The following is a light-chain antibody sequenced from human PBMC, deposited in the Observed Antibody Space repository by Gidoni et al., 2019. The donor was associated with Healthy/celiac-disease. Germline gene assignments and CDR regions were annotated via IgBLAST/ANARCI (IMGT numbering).Light chain of an antibody. CDR1: QSIGNY. Sequence: DIQMTQSPSSLSASVGDRVIITCRASQSIGNYLNWYQQKPGKAPKLLIYAASSLQSGVPSRFSGSGSGTDFTLTISSLQPEDFATYYCQQSYTTPWTFGQXTKVEIK. V-gene: IGKV1-39*01. CDR3: QQSYTTPWT. J-gene: IGKJ1*01. CDR2: AAS.